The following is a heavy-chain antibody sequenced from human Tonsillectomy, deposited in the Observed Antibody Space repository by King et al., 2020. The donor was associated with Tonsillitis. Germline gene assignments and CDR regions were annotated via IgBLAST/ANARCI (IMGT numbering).Heavy chain of an antibody. CDR1: GFTFRNAW. CDR3: TTDPSTFGGVIVPYFDY. J-gene: IGHJ4*02. Sequence: VQLVESGGGLVKPGGSLRLSCAASGFTFRNAWMNWVRQAPGKGLEWFGRIKSKTDGGTKDYAAPGKGRFAISRDDSKNKLYLQMNSLKTEDTAVYYCTTDPSTFGGVIVPYFDYWGQGTLVTVSS. CDR2: IKSKTDGGTK. V-gene: IGHV3-15*07. D-gene: IGHD3-16*02.